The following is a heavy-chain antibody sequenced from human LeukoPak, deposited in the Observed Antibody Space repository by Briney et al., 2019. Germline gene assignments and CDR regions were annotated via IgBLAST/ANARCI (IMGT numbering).Heavy chain of an antibody. CDR3: ARDGRYGAGTSGY. D-gene: IGHD3-10*01. CDR2: IKQDGSEK. V-gene: IGHV3-7*01. Sequence: GGSLRLSCAASGFTFSNFWMSWVRQAPGRGLECVANIKQDGSEKNYVDSVKGRFTISRDNAENSLSLQMNSLRAEDTAIYFCARDGRYGAGTSGYWGQGALVTVSS. J-gene: IGHJ4*02. CDR1: GFTFSNFW.